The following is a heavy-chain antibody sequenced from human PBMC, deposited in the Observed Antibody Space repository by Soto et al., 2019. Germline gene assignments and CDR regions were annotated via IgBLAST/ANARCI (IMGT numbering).Heavy chain of an antibody. D-gene: IGHD1-26*01. V-gene: IGHV3-30-3*01. CDR1: GFTFSNYA. CDR2: ISYDGSNK. J-gene: IGHJ4*02. CDR3: ARLDDHTGTYYATDY. Sequence: QVQLVESGGGVVQPGRSLRLSCAASGFTFSNYAMHWVRQAPGKGLEWVAVISYDGSNKYYADFVKGRFTISRDNSKNSLYLQVNSLRAEDTAVYYCARLDDHTGTYYATDYWGQGTLVTVSS.